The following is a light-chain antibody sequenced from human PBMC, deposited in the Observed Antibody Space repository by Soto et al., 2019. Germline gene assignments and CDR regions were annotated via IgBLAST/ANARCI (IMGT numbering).Light chain of an antibody. J-gene: IGLJ3*02. CDR3: VSYTTSSCWV. Sequence: QSALTQPASVSGSPGQSITISCTGTSSDIGGYNYVSWYQQHPGKAPKLMIYEVNNRPSGVSNRFSGSKSGSTASLTISGLQAEDEADYYCVSYTTSSCWVFGGGTKVTVL. CDR2: EVN. V-gene: IGLV2-14*01. CDR1: SSDIGGYNY.